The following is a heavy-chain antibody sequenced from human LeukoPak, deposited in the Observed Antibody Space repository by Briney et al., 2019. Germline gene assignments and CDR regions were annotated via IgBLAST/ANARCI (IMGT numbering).Heavy chain of an antibody. D-gene: IGHD6-19*01. CDR2: ICGSGGST. CDR3: AKGLSGWYDY. Sequence: GGSLRLSCAASGFTFSSYAMSWVRQAPGKGLEWVSAICGSGGSTYNAGSVKGRFTISRDNSKNTLYLQMNSLRTEDTAVYYCAKGLSGWYDYWGQGTLVTVSS. J-gene: IGHJ4*02. V-gene: IGHV3-23*01. CDR1: GFTFSSYA.